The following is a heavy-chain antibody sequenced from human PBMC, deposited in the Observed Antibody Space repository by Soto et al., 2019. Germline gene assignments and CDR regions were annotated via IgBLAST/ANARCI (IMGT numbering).Heavy chain of an antibody. V-gene: IGHV3-53*01. CDR1: GGSISSGGYY. CDR3: ARDQGWYAN. Sequence: ETLSLTCTVSGGSISSGGYYWSWVRQAPGKGLEWVSVIYSGGSTYYADSVKGRFTISRDNSKNTLYLQMNSLRAEDTAVYYCARDQGWYANWGQGTLVTVSS. D-gene: IGHD2-8*01. CDR2: IYSGGST. J-gene: IGHJ4*02.